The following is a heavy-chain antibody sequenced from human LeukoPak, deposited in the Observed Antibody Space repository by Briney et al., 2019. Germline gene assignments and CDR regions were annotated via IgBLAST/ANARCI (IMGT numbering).Heavy chain of an antibody. J-gene: IGHJ6*02. CDR2: ISGSGGTT. V-gene: IGHV3-23*01. Sequence: GGSLRLSCAASGFTFNNYAMNWVRQAPGKGLEWVSVISGSGGTTYYADSVKGRFTISRDSAKKTLYLQMNSLRAEDTAVYYCAKVSGGGLYYDGMDVWGQGTTITVSS. CDR3: AKVSGGGLYYDGMDV. CDR1: GFTFNNYA. D-gene: IGHD1-14*01.